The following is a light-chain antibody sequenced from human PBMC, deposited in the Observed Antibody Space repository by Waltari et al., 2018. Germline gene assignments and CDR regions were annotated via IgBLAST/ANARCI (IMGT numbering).Light chain of an antibody. Sequence: QSVMTQPPSASGTPGQRVPISCSGSNSNIGNRPVNWYQQRPGTAHKVLIYSDDRRPSGVADRFSGSKSGTSASLAITGLQSEDEADYYCASWDYRLNGILFGGGTRLTVL. CDR1: NSNIGNRP. J-gene: IGLJ2*01. CDR3: ASWDYRLNGIL. CDR2: SDD. V-gene: IGLV1-44*01.